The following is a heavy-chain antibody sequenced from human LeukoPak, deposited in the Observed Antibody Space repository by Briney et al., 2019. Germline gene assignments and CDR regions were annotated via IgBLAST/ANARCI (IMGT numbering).Heavy chain of an antibody. Sequence: SETLSLTCSVSGGSLSDINSYCGWIRQPPGQGLEWIATIYFSAGTYDNPSLKSLVSLSVDTSKTQFSLKLTSVTAADTAVYYGARHNPGPVGTYGMEVWGQGTTVTVSS. V-gene: IGHV4-39*01. J-gene: IGHJ6*02. CDR1: GGSLSDINSY. CDR2: IYFSAGT. D-gene: IGHD7-27*01. CDR3: ARHNPGPVGTYGMEV.